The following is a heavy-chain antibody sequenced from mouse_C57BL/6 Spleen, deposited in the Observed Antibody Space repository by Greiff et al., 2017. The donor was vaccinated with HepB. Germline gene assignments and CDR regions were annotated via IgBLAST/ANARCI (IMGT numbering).Heavy chain of an antibody. CDR2: ISYDGSN. J-gene: IGHJ3*01. CDR3: ARDYGGNYGLTFTWFAY. D-gene: IGHD1-1*02. V-gene: IGHV3-6*01. CDR1: GYSITSGYY. Sequence: EVQLQESGPGLVKPSQSLSLTCSVTGYSITSGYYWNWIRQFPGNKLEWMGYISYDGSNNYNPSLKNRISITRDTSKNQFFLKLNSVTTEDTATYYCARDYGGNYGLTFTWFAYWGQGTLVTVSA.